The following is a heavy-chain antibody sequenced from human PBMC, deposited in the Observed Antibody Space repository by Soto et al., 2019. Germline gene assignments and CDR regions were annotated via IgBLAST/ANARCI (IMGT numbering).Heavy chain of an antibody. J-gene: IGHJ4*02. CDR3: ANDPSIASRYFDS. V-gene: IGHV3-23*01. CDR1: GFTFSDHG. CDR2: ISGSVGTT. Sequence: GGSLRLSCAASGFTFSDHGMHWVRQAPGKGLEGVSCISGSVGTTFYADAVKGRFTISRDTTMNTLYMQMNSLRAEDTAGYYRANDPSIASRYFDSWGQGPLVTVSS. D-gene: IGHD6-6*01.